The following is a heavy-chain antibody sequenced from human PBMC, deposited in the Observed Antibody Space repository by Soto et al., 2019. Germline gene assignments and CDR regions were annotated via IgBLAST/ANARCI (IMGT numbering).Heavy chain of an antibody. J-gene: IGHJ6*03. V-gene: IGHV1-8*01. D-gene: IGHD2-15*01. CDR3: ARYCSGGSCPWDYYYYMDV. Sequence: ASVKVSCKASGYTFTSYDINWVRQATGQGLEWMGWMNPNSGNTGYAQKFQGRVTMTRNTSISTAYMELSSLRSEDTAVYYCARYCSGGSCPWDYYYYMDVWGKGTTVTVSS. CDR2: MNPNSGNT. CDR1: GYTFTSYD.